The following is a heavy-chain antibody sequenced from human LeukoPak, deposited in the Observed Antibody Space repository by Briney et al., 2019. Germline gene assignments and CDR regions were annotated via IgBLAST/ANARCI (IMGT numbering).Heavy chain of an antibody. Sequence: HWASVKVSCKASGGTFSSYAISWVRQAPGQGLEWMGGIIPIFGTANYAQKFQGRVTITADESTSTAYMELSSLRSEDTAVYYCARDLGCSSTSCSYYYYYYMDVWGKGTTVTVSS. CDR1: GGTFSSYA. J-gene: IGHJ6*03. CDR3: ARDLGCSSTSCSYYYYYYMDV. V-gene: IGHV1-69*13. CDR2: IIPIFGTA. D-gene: IGHD2-2*01.